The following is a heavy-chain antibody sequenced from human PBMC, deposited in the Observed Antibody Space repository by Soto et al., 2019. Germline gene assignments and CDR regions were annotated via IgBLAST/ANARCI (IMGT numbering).Heavy chain of an antibody. CDR3: SRQAATVIYYYYYYMDV. CDR2: MNPNSGNT. V-gene: IGHV1-8*01. Sequence: GASVKVSCKASGYTFTSYDINWVRQATGQGLEWMGWMNPNSGNTGYAQKFQGRVTMTRNTSISTAYMELSSLRSEDTAVCYCSRQAATVIYYYYYYMDVWGKGTTVTVSS. CDR1: GYTFTSYD. D-gene: IGHD2-15*01. J-gene: IGHJ6*03.